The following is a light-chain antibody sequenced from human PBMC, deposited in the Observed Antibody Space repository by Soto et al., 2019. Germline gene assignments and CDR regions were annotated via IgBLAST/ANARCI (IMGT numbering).Light chain of an antibody. CDR1: QSVSNH. CDR3: QQRSIWPPLT. Sequence: EVVLTQSPATLSLSPGERATLSCRASQSVSNHLAWYQHKPGQPPRLLIYDASNRATGIPARFSGSGSGTDFTLTISSLEPEDFAVYYCQQRSIWPPLTFGGGTKVEI. CDR2: DAS. J-gene: IGKJ4*01. V-gene: IGKV3-11*01.